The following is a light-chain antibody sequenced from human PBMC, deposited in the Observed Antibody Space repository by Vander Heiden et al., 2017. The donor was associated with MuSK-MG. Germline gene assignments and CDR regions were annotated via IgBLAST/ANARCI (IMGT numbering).Light chain of an antibody. CDR2: VVS. CDR3: SSYTSSSTLV. J-gene: IGLJ2*01. CDR1: SSDVGGYNH. Sequence: QSALTQPASVSGSPGQSITISCTGISSDVGGYNHVSWYLQHPGKAPKRSFYVVSNRPSGVSNRVSGSKSGNTASLTISGLQTEGKTDDNCSSYTSSSTLVFGGGTKLTVI. V-gene: IGLV2-14*01.